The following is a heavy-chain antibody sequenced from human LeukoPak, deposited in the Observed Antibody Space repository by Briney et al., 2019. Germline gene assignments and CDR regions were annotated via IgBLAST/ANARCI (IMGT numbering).Heavy chain of an antibody. D-gene: IGHD3-3*01. J-gene: IGHJ5*02. Sequence: GGSLRPSCAASGFTFSSYGMHWVRQAPGKGLEWVAFIRYDGSNKYYADSVKGRFTISRDNSKNTLYLQMNSLRAEDTAVYYCAKDPPRFGVVIKNWFDPWGQGTLVTVSS. CDR3: AKDPPRFGVVIKNWFDP. CDR2: IRYDGSNK. CDR1: GFTFSSYG. V-gene: IGHV3-30*02.